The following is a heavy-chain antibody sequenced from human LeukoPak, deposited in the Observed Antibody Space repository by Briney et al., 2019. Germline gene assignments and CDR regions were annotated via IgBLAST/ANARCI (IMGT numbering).Heavy chain of an antibody. CDR1: GFTFSSYA. Sequence: GGSLRLSCAASGFTFSSYAMSWVRQAPGKGLEWVSAISGSGDSTHYADSVKGRFTISRDNSKNTLYLQMNSLRVEDTAVFYCAKVRDGRSTGGTYYYYMDVWGEGTTVTVSS. D-gene: IGHD1-26*01. CDR2: ISGSGDST. J-gene: IGHJ6*03. V-gene: IGHV3-23*01. CDR3: AKVRDGRSTGGTYYYYMDV.